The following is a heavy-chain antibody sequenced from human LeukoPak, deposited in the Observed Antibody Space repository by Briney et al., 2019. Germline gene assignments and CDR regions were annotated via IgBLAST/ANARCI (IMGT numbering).Heavy chain of an antibody. J-gene: IGHJ4*02. D-gene: IGHD6-13*01. CDR2: ISAYNGNT. V-gene: IGHV1-18*01. Sequence: ASVKVSCKASGYTFTSYGISWVRQAPGQGLEWMGWISAYNGNTNYAQKLQGRVTMTTDTSTSTAYMELRSLRSDDTAVYYCARVPTPSSSSIPLDYWGQGTLVTVSS. CDR1: GYTFTSYG. CDR3: ARVPTPSSSSIPLDY.